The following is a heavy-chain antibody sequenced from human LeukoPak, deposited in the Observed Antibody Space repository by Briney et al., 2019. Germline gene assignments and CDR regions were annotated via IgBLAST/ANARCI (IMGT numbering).Heavy chain of an antibody. CDR2: INPNSGGT. D-gene: IGHD2-2*01. CDR3: ARLSGAILVVPAAPGGYGWFDP. CDR1: GYTFTGYY. V-gene: IGHV1-2*06. J-gene: IGHJ5*02. Sequence: GASVKVSCKASGYTFTGYYMHWVRQAPGQGLEWMGRINPNSGGTNYAQKFQGRVTMTRDTSISTAYMELSRLRSDDTAVYYCARLSGAILVVPAAPGGYGWFDPWGQGTLVTVSS.